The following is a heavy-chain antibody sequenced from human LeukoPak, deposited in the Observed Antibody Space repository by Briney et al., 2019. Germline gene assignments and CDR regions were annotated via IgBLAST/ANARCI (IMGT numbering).Heavy chain of an antibody. CDR1: GYTFTSYG. CDR3: AGDEGGVGELSLPTF. J-gene: IGHJ4*02. Sequence: GASVKVSCKASGYTFTSYGITWVRQAPGQGLEWMGWISVYNGNTNYAQNLQDRVTMTTDTSTSTAYMELRSLRSDDTAVYYCAGDEGGVGELSLPTFWGQGTLGTVSS. V-gene: IGHV1-18*01. CDR2: ISVYNGNT. D-gene: IGHD3-10*01.